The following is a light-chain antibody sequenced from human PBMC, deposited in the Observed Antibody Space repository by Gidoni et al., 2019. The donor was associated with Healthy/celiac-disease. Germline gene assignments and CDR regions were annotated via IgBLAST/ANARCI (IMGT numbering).Light chain of an antibody. CDR2: DAS. V-gene: IGKV3-11*01. CDR1: QSVSSY. J-gene: IGKJ2*04. CDR3: QQRSNWPLCS. Sequence: DIVLTQSPATLSLSPGERATLSCRASQSVSSYLAWYQQKPGQAPRLLIYDASNRATGIPARFSGSGSGTDFTLTIGSLEPEDFAVYYCQQRSNWPLCSFGQGTKLEIK.